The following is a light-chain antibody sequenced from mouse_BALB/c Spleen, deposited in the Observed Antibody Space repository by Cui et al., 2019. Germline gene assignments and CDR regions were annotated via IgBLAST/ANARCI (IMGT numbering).Light chain of an antibody. CDR2: KAS. Sequence: QMNQSPSSLSASLGDTITITCHASQNINVWLSWYQQKPGNIPKLLIYKASNLHTGVPSRFSGSGFGTGFTLTISSLQPEDIATYYCQQGQSYPYTFGGGTKLEIK. CDR1: QNINVW. J-gene: IGKJ2*01. V-gene: IGKV11-125*01. CDR3: QQGQSYPYT.